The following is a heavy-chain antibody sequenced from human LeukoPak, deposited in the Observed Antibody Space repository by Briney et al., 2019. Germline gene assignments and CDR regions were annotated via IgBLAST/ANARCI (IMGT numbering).Heavy chain of an antibody. CDR3: ARNPRIGELFLDY. D-gene: IGHD3-10*01. V-gene: IGHV1-69*05. CDR1: GGTFSSYA. J-gene: IGHJ4*02. Sequence: ASVKVSCKASGGTFSSYAISRVRQAPGQGLEWMGGIIPIFGTANYAQKFQGGVTITTDESTSTAYMELSSLRSEDTAVYYCARNPRIGELFLDYWGQGTLVTVSS. CDR2: IIPIFGTA.